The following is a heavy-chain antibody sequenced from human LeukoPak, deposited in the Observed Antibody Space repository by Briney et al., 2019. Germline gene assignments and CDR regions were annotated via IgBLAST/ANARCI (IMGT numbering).Heavy chain of an antibody. V-gene: IGHV1-2*02. J-gene: IGHJ4*02. CDR3: ARAEYSSSSGYFDY. D-gene: IGHD6-6*01. Sequence: GASVNVSCKASGYTFTGYYMHWVRRAPGQGLEWMGWINPNSGGTNYAQKFQGRVTMTRDTSISTAYMELSRLRSDDTAVYYCARAEYSSSSGYFDYWGQGTLVTVSS. CDR2: INPNSGGT. CDR1: GYTFTGYY.